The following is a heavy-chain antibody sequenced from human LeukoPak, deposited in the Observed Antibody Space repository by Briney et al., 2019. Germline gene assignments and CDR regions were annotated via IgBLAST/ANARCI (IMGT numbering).Heavy chain of an antibody. CDR1: GFTFSHYG. D-gene: IGHD1-14*01. CDR3: ARGSITGARGLGDS. V-gene: IGHV3-30*03. J-gene: IGHJ4*02. CDR2: ISYDGSNK. Sequence: GGSLRLSCAASGFTFSHYGVHWVRQAPGKGLEWVTVISYDGSNKYYADSVKGRFTISRDNSKNTVFLQMNSLRAEDTAVYYCARGSITGARGLGDSWGQGTLVTVSS.